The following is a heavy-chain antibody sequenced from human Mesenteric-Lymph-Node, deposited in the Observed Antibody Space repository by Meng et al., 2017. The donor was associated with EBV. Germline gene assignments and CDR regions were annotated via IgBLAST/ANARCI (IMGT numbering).Heavy chain of an antibody. J-gene: IGHJ4*02. CDR2: INHSGGT. V-gene: IGHV4-34*01. CDR1: GVSFSGSF. Sequence: GQVLSTPSEPLSLTCAGYGVSFSGSFWSWLRQPLGKGLEGIGEINHSGGTNYNPSLESRVTISVDASKNQFSLKLRSVTAADTAVYYCARGGGVLTPLDYWGQGGLVTVSS. CDR3: ARGGGVLTPLDY. D-gene: IGHD4-23*01.